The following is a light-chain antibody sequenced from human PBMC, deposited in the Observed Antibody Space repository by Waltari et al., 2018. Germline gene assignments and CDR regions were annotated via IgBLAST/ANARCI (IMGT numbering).Light chain of an antibody. CDR1: QSVSSSY. Sequence: EIVLTQSPGSLSLSPGERATLSCRASQSVSSSYLAWYQQKPGPAPRLLIYGASSRATGIPDRFSGSGSGTDFTLTISRLEPEDFAVYYCHQYGSSPRTFGGGTKVEIK. V-gene: IGKV3-20*01. CDR2: GAS. J-gene: IGKJ4*01. CDR3: HQYGSSPRT.